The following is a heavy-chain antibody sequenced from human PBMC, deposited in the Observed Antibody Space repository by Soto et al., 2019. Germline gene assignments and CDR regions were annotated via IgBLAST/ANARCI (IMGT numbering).Heavy chain of an antibody. J-gene: IGHJ4*02. CDR3: VRTSLVVAVATREDF. CDR2: IDSDGSRI. V-gene: IGHV3-74*01. Sequence: GGSLRLSCAASGFTFSNYWMHWVRQAPGKGLVWASRIDSDGSRITYADFVKGRFTISRDNAKNTVYLHMNSLTAEDTAVYYCVRTSLVVAVATREDFWGQGNLVTVSS. CDR1: GFTFSNYW. D-gene: IGHD2-15*01.